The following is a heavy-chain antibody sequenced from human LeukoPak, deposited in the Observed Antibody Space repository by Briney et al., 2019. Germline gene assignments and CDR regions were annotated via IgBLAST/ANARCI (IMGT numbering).Heavy chain of an antibody. J-gene: IGHJ6*02. CDR1: GYTFTGYY. CDR3: ARSPGLRYSSGWYPDV. V-gene: IGHV1-2*02. CDR2: INPNSGGT. D-gene: IGHD6-19*01. Sequence: GASVKVSCKASGYTFTGYYMHWVRQAPGQGLEWMGWINPNSGGTNYAQKFQGRVTMTRDTSISTAYMELSSLRSEDTAVYYCARSPGLRYSSGWYPDVWGQGTTVTVSS.